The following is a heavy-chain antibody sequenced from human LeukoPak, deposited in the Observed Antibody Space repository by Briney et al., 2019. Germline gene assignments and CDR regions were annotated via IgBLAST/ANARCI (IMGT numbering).Heavy chain of an antibody. J-gene: IGHJ4*02. CDR3: AREGSSGFVGY. V-gene: IGHV3-53*01. D-gene: IGHD6-19*01. Sequence: GGSLRLSCSASGFTVSSIYMTWVRQAPGKGLQWVSIIYSGGSTYYADSVKGRFTISRDNFKNTLYLQTNSLRAEDTAVYYCAREGSSGFVGYWGQGTLVTVSS. CDR1: GFTVSSIY. CDR2: IYSGGST.